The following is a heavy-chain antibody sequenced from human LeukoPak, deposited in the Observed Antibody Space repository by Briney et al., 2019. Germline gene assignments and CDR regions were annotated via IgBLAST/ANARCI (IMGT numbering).Heavy chain of an antibody. CDR3: ARGRFNYGWGMDV. Sequence: GGSLRLSCAASGFSLSNYWMSWVRQAPGKGLEWVANIKQDESEKLYVDSVKGRFTISRDNAENSVYLQMNSLRDEGTAVYYCARGRFNYGWGMDVWGQGTTVTVSS. D-gene: IGHD5-18*01. CDR1: GFSLSNYW. J-gene: IGHJ6*02. V-gene: IGHV3-7*01. CDR2: IKQDESEK.